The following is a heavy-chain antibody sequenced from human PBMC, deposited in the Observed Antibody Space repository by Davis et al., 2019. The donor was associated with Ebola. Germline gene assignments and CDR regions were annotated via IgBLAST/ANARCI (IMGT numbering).Heavy chain of an antibody. CDR2: IYPGDSDT. D-gene: IGHD2-2*01. Sequence: KVSCKGSGYSFSNYWIGWVRQMPGRGLEWMGIIYPGDSDTIYSPSFQGQVTISADKSINTAYLQWSSLKASDTAMYYCARQGYCNSTSCNNWFDPWGQGTLVTVSS. CDR3: ARQGYCNSTSCNNWFDP. J-gene: IGHJ5*02. V-gene: IGHV5-51*01. CDR1: GYSFSNYW.